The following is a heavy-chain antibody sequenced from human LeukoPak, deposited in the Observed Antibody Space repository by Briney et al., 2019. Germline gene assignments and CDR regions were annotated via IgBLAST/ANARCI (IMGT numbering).Heavy chain of an antibody. D-gene: IGHD3-3*01. CDR3: TKRSDFDF. J-gene: IGHJ4*02. CDR2: INPSSGNT. V-gene: IGHV1-2*02. CDR1: GYTFIDDY. Sequence: ASVKVSCTTFGYTFIDDYLHWVRQAPGQGLEWMGWINPSSGNTRLAQKFQGRLFLTRDTSINTGYMELTSLRSDDTAVYYCTKRSDFDFWGEGTMVAVCS.